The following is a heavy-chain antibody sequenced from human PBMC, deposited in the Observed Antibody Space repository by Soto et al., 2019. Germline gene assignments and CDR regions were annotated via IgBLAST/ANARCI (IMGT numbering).Heavy chain of an antibody. V-gene: IGHV1-69*13. CDR2: IIPIFGTA. CDR1: GGTLSSYA. D-gene: IGHD5-12*01. J-gene: IGHJ4*02. CDR3: ARDKGSIGAPY. Sequence: GASVKVSCKASGGTLSSYAISWVRQAPGQGLEWMGGIIPIFGTANYAQKFQGRVTITADESTSTAYMELSSLRSEDTAVYYCARDKGSIGAPYWGQGTLVTVSS.